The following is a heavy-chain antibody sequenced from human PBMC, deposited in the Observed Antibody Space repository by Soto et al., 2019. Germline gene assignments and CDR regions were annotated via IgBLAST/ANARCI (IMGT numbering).Heavy chain of an antibody. CDR2: ISSSSSYI. CDR3: ARSDCTSTSCYVVWFDP. CDR1: GFSFSNYG. D-gene: IGHD2-2*01. V-gene: IGHV3-21*01. Sequence: ESGGGLVKLGGSLRLSCAASGFSFSNYGMNWVRQAPGKGLEWVSSISSSSSYISYADSVKGRFTISRDNAKNSVYLQMNSLRAEDTAVYYCARSDCTSTSCYVVWFDPWGQGTLVTVSS. J-gene: IGHJ5*02.